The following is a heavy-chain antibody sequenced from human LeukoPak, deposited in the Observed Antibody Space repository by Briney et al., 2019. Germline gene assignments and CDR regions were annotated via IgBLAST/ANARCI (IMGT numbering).Heavy chain of an antibody. CDR3: ARDRLSYCSGGSYYSAGALDI. CDR1: GLTLINFA. CDR2: ICNNGTNK. D-gene: IGHD2-15*01. J-gene: IGHJ3*02. Sequence: GGSLRPSFSASGLTLINFAMHWVPRAPGKGLEWVAVICNNGTNKYYADSVKGRFTISKDNSKNTLYLQMNSLRADDTAVYYCARDRLSYCSGGSYYSAGALDIWGQGTMVTVSS. V-gene: IGHV3-33*01.